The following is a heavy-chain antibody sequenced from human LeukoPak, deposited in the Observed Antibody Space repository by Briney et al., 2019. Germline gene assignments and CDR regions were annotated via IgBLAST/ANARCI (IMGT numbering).Heavy chain of an antibody. Sequence: ASVKVSCKASGYTFSSYDINWVRQATGQGLEWMGWMNPNSGNTGYAQKFQGRVTITRNTSISTAYMELSSLRSEDTAVYFCARVQVRGGGSYYDFWSGYYRDAFDIWSQGTMVTVSS. V-gene: IGHV1-8*03. CDR2: MNPNSGNT. CDR3: ARVQVRGGGSYYDFWSGYYRDAFDI. J-gene: IGHJ3*02. CDR1: GYTFSSYD. D-gene: IGHD3-3*01.